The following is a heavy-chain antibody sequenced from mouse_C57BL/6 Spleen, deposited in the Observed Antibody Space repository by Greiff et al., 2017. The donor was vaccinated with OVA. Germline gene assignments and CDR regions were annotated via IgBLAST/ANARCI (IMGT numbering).Heavy chain of an antibody. V-gene: IGHV3-6*01. J-gene: IGHJ2*01. D-gene: IGHD2-4*01. CDR2: ISYDGSN. CDR1: GYSITSGYY. CDR3: ARELYYDYDAGSHFDY. Sequence: EVKLLESGPGLVKPSQSLSLTCSVTGYSITSGYYWNWIRQFPGNKLEWMGYISYDGSNNYNPSLKNRISITRDTSKNQFFLKLNSVTTEDTATYYCARELYYDYDAGSHFDYWGQGTTLTVSS.